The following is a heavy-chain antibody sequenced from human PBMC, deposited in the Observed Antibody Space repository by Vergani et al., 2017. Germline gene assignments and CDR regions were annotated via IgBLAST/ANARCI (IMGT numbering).Heavy chain of an antibody. Sequence: EVQLVESGGGLVQPGGSLRLSCAASGFTFSKHWMSWVRQAPGKGLEWVANMNQDGIEKYYMDSVKGRFTISRDNAQNSLYLQMNSLRAEDTAVYYCARDLSRATGVPYYFDYWGQGTLVTVSS. CDR1: GFTFSKHW. CDR3: ARDLSRATGVPYYFDY. CDR2: MNQDGIEK. J-gene: IGHJ4*02. D-gene: IGHD7-27*01. V-gene: IGHV3-7*01.